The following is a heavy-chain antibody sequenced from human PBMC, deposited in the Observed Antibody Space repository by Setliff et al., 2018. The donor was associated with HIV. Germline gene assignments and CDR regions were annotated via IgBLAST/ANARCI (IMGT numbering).Heavy chain of an antibody. D-gene: IGHD1-1*01. Sequence: GGSLRLSCAASGFTFSSYGMHWVRQAPGKGLEWVAFIRYDGSNKYYADSVKGRFTISRDNSKNTLYLQMNSLRAEDTGVYYCASARIPTGGTSTSFDFWGQGALVTV. CDR2: IRYDGSNK. CDR1: GFTFSSYG. V-gene: IGHV3-30*02. J-gene: IGHJ4*02. CDR3: ASARIPTGGTSTSFDF.